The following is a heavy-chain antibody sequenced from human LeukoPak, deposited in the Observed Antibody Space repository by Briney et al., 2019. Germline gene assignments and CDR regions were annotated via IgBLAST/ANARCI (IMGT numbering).Heavy chain of an antibody. CDR3: ARGGGLDV. Sequence: GGSLRLSCTASGFTLSRHSMNWARQAPGKGLEWVASINHNGNVNYYVDSVKGRFTISRDNAKNSLYLQMSNLRAEDTAVYFCARGGGLDVWGQGATVTVSS. V-gene: IGHV3-7*03. CDR1: GFTLSRHS. CDR2: INHNGNVN. D-gene: IGHD3-16*01. J-gene: IGHJ6*02.